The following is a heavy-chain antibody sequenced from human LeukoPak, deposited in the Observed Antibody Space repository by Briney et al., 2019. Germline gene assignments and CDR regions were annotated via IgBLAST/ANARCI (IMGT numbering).Heavy chain of an antibody. J-gene: IGHJ5*02. D-gene: IGHD3-10*01. Sequence: PSETLSLTCAVYGGSFSGYYWSWIRQPPGKGLEWIGEINHSGSTNYNPSLKSRVTISVDTSKNQFSLKLSSVTAADTAVYYCARRGAHYYGSGSYYNSRRNWFDPWGQGTLVTVSS. CDR3: ARRGAHYYGSGSYYNSRRNWFDP. CDR1: GGSFSGYY. CDR2: INHSGST. V-gene: IGHV4-34*01.